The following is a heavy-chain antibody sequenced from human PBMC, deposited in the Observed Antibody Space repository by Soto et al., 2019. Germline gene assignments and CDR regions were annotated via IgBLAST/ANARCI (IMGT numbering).Heavy chain of an antibody. CDR3: ARRRYGDYATYYFDY. CDR1: GFSLRTGGAG. V-gene: IGHV2-5*02. Sequence: QITLKESGPTLVKPTQTLTLTCTFSGFSLRTGGAGVGWLRQPPGKAPEWLALIYWDDDKRYSPSLKSRLAITTDPSKNPVALTMTTMDPVDTATYYCARRRYGDYATYYFDYWGQGTLLTVSS. D-gene: IGHD4-17*01. J-gene: IGHJ4*02. CDR2: IYWDDDK.